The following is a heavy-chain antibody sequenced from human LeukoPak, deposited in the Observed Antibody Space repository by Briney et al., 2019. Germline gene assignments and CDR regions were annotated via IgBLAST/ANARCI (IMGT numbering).Heavy chain of an antibody. V-gene: IGHV3-53*01. CDR1: GLTVSSTY. CDR2: IYSGGST. J-gene: IGHJ4*02. D-gene: IGHD5-18*01. Sequence: GGSLRPSCAASGLTVSSTYRSWFRKAPGKGLEWVSVIYSGGSTYYADSVKGRFTISRDNSKNTLYLQMSSLRAEDTAVYYCARSVDTAMVLPYWGQGTLVTVSS. CDR3: ARSVDTAMVLPY.